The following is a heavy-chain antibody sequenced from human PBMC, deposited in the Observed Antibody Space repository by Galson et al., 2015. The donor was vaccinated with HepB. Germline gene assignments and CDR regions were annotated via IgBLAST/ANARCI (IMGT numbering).Heavy chain of an antibody. J-gene: IGHJ6*02. CDR3: ARGVDTAMAPYYYYGMDV. V-gene: IGHV1-18*04. CDR1: GYTFTRYG. Sequence: SVKVSCKASGYTFTRYGISWVRQAPGQGLEWMGWISAYNGNTNYAQKLQGRVTMTTDTSTSTAYMELGSLRSDDTAVYYCARGVDTAMAPYYYYGMDVWGQGTTVTVSS. CDR2: ISAYNGNT. D-gene: IGHD5-18*01.